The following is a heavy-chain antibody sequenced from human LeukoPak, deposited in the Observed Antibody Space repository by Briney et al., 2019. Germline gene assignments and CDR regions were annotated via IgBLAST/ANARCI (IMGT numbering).Heavy chain of an antibody. D-gene: IGHD6-13*01. CDR2: INTDGSST. V-gene: IGHV3-74*01. Sequence: PGGSLRLSCAASGFTFSSYWMHWVRQAPGRGLVWVSRINTDGSSTSYADPVKGRFTISRDNAKNTLYLQMNSLRAEDTAVYYCARSRIAAPYYMDVWGKGTTVTVSS. J-gene: IGHJ6*03. CDR3: ARSRIAAPYYMDV. CDR1: GFTFSSYW.